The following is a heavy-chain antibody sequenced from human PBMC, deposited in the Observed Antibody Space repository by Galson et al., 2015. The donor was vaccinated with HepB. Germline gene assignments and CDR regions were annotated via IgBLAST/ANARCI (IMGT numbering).Heavy chain of an antibody. CDR1: GGTFSSYV. Sequence: SVKVSCKASGGTFSSYVISWVRQAPGQGLEWAGGIIPVLGTATYAQKFQGRVTITADESTTTAHMELSSLRSEDTALYYCARGGGIAVAGLDAFDLWGQGTMVIVSS. D-gene: IGHD6-19*01. V-gene: IGHV1-69*13. J-gene: IGHJ3*01. CDR2: IIPVLGTA. CDR3: ARGGGIAVAGLDAFDL.